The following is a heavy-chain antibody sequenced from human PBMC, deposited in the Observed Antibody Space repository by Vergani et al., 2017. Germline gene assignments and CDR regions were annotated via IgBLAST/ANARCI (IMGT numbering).Heavy chain of an antibody. Sequence: QVQLVESGGGVVQPGRSLRLFCAASGFTFNQYGMHWVRQAPGKGLEWVAVTWYDGNNKQYADSVKGRFTISRDNSKRTMYLQMNSLRDEDTAVYYCARSRGWYGYYMDVWGKXP. J-gene: IGHJ6*03. CDR1: GFTFNQYG. CDR2: TWYDGNNK. V-gene: IGHV3-33*01. D-gene: IGHD6-19*01. CDR3: ARSRGWYGYYMDV.